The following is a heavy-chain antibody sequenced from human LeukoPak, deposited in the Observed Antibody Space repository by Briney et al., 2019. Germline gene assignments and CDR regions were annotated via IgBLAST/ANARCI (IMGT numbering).Heavy chain of an antibody. CDR1: GGSISSYY. Sequence: PSETLSLTCTVSGGSISSYYWSWIRQPPGKGLEWIGYIYSSGRTNYNPSLKSRVTISVDTSNNQFSLKLSSVTAADTAVYYCARASARYYFDLWGQGTLVTVSS. CDR3: ARASARYYFDL. V-gene: IGHV4-59*12. CDR2: IYSSGRT. J-gene: IGHJ4*02. D-gene: IGHD3-3*01.